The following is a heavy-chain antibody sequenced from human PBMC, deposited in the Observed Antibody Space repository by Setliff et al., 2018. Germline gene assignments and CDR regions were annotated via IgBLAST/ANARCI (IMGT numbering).Heavy chain of an antibody. Sequence: SGPTLVNPAQTLTLTCTFSGFSLSTSGMYVSWIRQPPGKALEWLGSIDWYDDKLYSTSLKTRLTISKDTSKNQVVLTMTNMDPVDTATYYCARIRKGYTGYEGFDYWGQGILVTVSS. CDR3: ARIRKGYTGYEGFDY. J-gene: IGHJ4*02. V-gene: IGHV2-70*17. CDR2: IDWYDDK. CDR1: GFSLSTSGMY. D-gene: IGHD5-12*01.